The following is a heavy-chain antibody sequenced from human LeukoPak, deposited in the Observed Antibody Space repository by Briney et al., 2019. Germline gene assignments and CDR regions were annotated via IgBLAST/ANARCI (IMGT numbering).Heavy chain of an antibody. CDR1: GGSISSYY. V-gene: IGHV4-59*01. Sequence: PSETLSLTCTVSGGSISSYYWSWIRQPPGKGLEWIGYIYYSGSTNYNPSLKSRVTISVDTSKNQFSLKLSSVTAADTAVYYCARVYSSGWHHYYYYGMGVWGQGTTVTVS. D-gene: IGHD6-19*01. CDR2: IYYSGST. CDR3: ARVYSSGWHHYYYYGMGV. J-gene: IGHJ6*02.